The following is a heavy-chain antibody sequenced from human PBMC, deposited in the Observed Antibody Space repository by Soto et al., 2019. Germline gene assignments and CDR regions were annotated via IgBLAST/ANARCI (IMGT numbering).Heavy chain of an antibody. CDR1: GGSISSSSYY. Sequence: SETLSLTCTVSGGSISSSSYYWGWIRQPPGKGLEWIGSIYYSGSTYYNPSLKSRVTISVDTSKNQFSLKLSSVTAADTAVYYCARQYCSGGSCYPAGFDYWGQGTLVTVSS. J-gene: IGHJ4*02. D-gene: IGHD2-15*01. V-gene: IGHV4-39*01. CDR2: IYYSGST. CDR3: ARQYCSGGSCYPAGFDY.